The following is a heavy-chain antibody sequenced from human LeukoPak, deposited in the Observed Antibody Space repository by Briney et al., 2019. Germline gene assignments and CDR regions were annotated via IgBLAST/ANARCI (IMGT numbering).Heavy chain of an antibody. CDR2: ISSGGAGT. CDR3: AKADGFGYYNYYLKS. Sequence: PGGSLRLSCVASGFNFRSYAMFCVRPAPGRGLEWVSSISSGGAGTYSADSVKGRFHISRENSQNILHLQMNDLRAEDTAVYYCAKADGFGYYNYYLKSWGQGTLVTVSP. D-gene: IGHD3-9*01. V-gene: IGHV3-23*01. CDR1: GFNFRSYA. J-gene: IGHJ4*02.